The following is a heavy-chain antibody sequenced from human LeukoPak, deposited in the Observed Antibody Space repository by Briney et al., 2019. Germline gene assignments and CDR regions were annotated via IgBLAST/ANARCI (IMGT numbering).Heavy chain of an antibody. V-gene: IGHV3-30-3*01. Sequence: GGSLRLSCAASGFTFSSHTMSWVRQAPGKGLEWVAVISYDGSNKYYADSVKGRFTISRDNSKNTLYLQMNSLRAENTAVYYCARDRTAVAGGNDYWGQGTLVTVSS. D-gene: IGHD6-19*01. J-gene: IGHJ4*02. CDR1: GFTFSSHT. CDR2: ISYDGSNK. CDR3: ARDRTAVAGGNDY.